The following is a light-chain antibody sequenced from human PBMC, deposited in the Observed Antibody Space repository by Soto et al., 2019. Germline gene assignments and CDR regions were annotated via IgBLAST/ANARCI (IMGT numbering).Light chain of an antibody. V-gene: IGKV3-11*01. Sequence: EIVLTQSPATLSLSPGERATLSCRASQSVSSNLAWYHQKPGRAPRLLIYDASNRATGIPARFSGSGSGTDFTLTISSVEPEDFAVDYCQPPLTFGGGTKVEIK. J-gene: IGKJ4*01. CDR3: QPPLT. CDR1: QSVSSN. CDR2: DAS.